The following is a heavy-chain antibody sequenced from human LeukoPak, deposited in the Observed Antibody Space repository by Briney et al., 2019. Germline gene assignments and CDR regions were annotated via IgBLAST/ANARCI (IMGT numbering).Heavy chain of an antibody. Sequence: QPGGSLRLSCAASGFTFSSYAMSWVRQAPGKGLEWISYISSSGGTIYYADSVKGRFTISRDNGKNSLYLQMNSLRTEDTAVYYCARVHYNTAMVDIDYWGQGTLVTVSS. CDR3: ARVHYNTAMVDIDY. CDR2: ISSSGGTI. V-gene: IGHV3-48*03. J-gene: IGHJ4*02. CDR1: GFTFSSYA. D-gene: IGHD5-18*01.